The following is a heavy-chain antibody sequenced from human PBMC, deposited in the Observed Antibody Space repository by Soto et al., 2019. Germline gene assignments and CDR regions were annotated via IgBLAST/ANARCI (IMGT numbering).Heavy chain of an antibody. CDR2: ISGSGGST. D-gene: IGHD3-9*01. Sequence: PGGSLRLSCAASGFTFRSYAMSWVRQAPGKVLEWVSAISGSGGSTYYADSVKGRFTISRDNAKNSLYLQMNSLRAEDTALYYCAKDIGLTGGHYGMDVWGQGTTVTVSS. J-gene: IGHJ6*02. CDR1: GFTFRSYA. V-gene: IGHV3-23*01. CDR3: AKDIGLTGGHYGMDV.